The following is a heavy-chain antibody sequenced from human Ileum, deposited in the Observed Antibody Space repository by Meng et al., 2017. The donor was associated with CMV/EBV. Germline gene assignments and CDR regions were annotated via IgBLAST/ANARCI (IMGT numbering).Heavy chain of an antibody. CDR1: GGLISRGSYY. J-gene: IGHJ4*02. CDR2: IYYSGWT. D-gene: IGHD6-19*01. Sequence: PRRRGQVPGLVKPSEALWLTCGASGGLISRGSYYWGWIREPPGMGLEPIRSIYYSGWTYYNPSLNCRVTLSGETSKNQFSPNLSSVTAADTAAYDCAGGYSSGWYGGWYCFDYWGQGTLVTVSS. CDR3: AGGYSSGWYGGWYCFDY. V-gene: IGHV4-39*07.